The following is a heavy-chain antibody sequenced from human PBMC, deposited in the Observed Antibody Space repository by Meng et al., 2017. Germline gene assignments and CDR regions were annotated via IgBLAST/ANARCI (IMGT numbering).Heavy chain of an antibody. Sequence: GESLMISCAASGFTFSNSDMNWVRQAPGKGLEWVSGVSWYGSRTHYADSMKGRFIISRDNSRNFLYQQMNSLRPEDMAVYYCGRGGFRQWLVRGKNYWGQGTLVTVSS. CDR3: GRGGFRQWLVRGKNY. V-gene: IGHV3-19*01. D-gene: IGHD6-19*01. CDR2: VSWYGSRT. J-gene: IGHJ4*02. CDR1: GFTFSNSD.